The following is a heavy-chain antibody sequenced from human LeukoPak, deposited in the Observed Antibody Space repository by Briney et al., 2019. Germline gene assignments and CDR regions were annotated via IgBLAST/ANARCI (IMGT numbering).Heavy chain of an antibody. Sequence: NPSETLSPTCTVSGGSISSYYWSWIRQPAGKGLEWIGRIYTSGSTNYNPSLKSRVTMSVDTSKNQFSLKLSSVTAADTAVYYCARAPYYYDSNNDAFWGQGTMVTVSS. J-gene: IGHJ3*01. D-gene: IGHD3-22*01. CDR1: GGSISSYY. CDR2: IYTSGST. CDR3: ARAPYYYDSNNDAF. V-gene: IGHV4-4*07.